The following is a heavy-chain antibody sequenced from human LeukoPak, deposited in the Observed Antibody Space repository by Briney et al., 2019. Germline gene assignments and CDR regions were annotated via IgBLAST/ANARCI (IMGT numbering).Heavy chain of an antibody. D-gene: IGHD5-18*01. V-gene: IGHV1-69*13. CDR2: IIPIFGTA. J-gene: IGHJ5*02. Sequence: GASVKVSCTASGGTFSSYAISWVRQATGQGLEWMGGIIPIFGTANYAQKFQGRVTITADESTSTAYMELSSLRSEDTAVYYCARVSYGVRGYSYGSMYNWFDPWGQGTLVTVSS. CDR3: ARVSYGVRGYSYGSMYNWFDP. CDR1: GGTFSSYA.